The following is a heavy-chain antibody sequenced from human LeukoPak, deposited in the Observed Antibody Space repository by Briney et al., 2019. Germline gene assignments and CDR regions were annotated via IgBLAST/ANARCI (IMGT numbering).Heavy chain of an antibody. CDR3: ATSGSISITIFGVVIEPFDY. J-gene: IGHJ4*02. Sequence: GGSLRLSCAASGFTFSSYWMSWVRQAPGKGLEWVANINQDGSEKYYVDSVKGRFTISRDNAKNSLYLQMNSLRAEDTAVYYCATSGSISITIFGVVIEPFDYWGQGTLVTVSS. CDR1: GFTFSSYW. CDR2: INQDGSEK. V-gene: IGHV3-7*01. D-gene: IGHD3-3*01.